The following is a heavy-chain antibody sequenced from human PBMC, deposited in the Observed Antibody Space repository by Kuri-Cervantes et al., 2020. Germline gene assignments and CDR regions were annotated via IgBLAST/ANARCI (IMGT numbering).Heavy chain of an antibody. CDR1: GFIFSNYW. CDR3: AKESQWELLDY. V-gene: IGHV3-74*01. CDR2: INGDGSST. D-gene: IGHD1-26*01. J-gene: IGHJ4*02. Sequence: GSLKISCVASGFIFSNYWMTWVRLVPGKGLVWVSRINGDGSSTNYADSVKGRFTISRDNAKNTLYLQMNSLRAEDTAVYYCAKESQWELLDYWGQGTLVTVSS.